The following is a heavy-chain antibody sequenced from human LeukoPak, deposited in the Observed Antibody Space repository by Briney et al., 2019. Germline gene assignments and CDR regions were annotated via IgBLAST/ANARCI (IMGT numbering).Heavy chain of an antibody. Sequence: SETLSLTCTVSGVSISSYYWSWIRQPPGKGLEWIGYIYYSGSTNYNPSLKSRVTISVDTSKNQFSLKLSSVTAADTAVYYCARLVRYSSSWYVDYWGQGTLVTVSS. J-gene: IGHJ4*02. V-gene: IGHV4-59*01. CDR2: IYYSGST. CDR3: ARLVRYSSSWYVDY. D-gene: IGHD6-13*01. CDR1: GVSISSYY.